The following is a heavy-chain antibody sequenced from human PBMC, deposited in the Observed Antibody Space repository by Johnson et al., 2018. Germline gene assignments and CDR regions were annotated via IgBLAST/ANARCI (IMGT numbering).Heavy chain of an antibody. CDR3: AREGANNGWNSACDI. Sequence: EVQLLETGGGLVQPGGSLRLSCVASGFTVNSNYINWVRQAPGQGLEWVLVIERDGRTYFADSVKGRFTITRDNSKNTLYLQMDSLRPEGTAVYYCAREGANNGWNSACDIWGQGTMITVSS. D-gene: IGHD1/OR15-1a*01. CDR1: GFTVNSNY. J-gene: IGHJ3*02. CDR2: IERDGRT. V-gene: IGHV3-66*02.